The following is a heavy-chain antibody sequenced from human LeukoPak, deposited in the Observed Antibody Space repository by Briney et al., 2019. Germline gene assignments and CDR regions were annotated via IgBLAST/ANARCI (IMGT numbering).Heavy chain of an antibody. D-gene: IGHD1-26*01. V-gene: IGHV3-30*01. Sequence: GRSLRLSCAASGFTFSSYAMHWVRQALGKGLEWVAVISYDGSNKYYADSVKGRFTISRDNSKNTLYLQMNSLRAEDTAVYYCARPSGSYYVDYWGQGTLVTVSS. CDR1: GFTFSSYA. J-gene: IGHJ4*02. CDR2: ISYDGSNK. CDR3: ARPSGSYYVDY.